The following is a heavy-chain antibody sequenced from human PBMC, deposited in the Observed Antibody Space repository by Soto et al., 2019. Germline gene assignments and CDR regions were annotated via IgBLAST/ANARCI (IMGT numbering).Heavy chain of an antibody. CDR3: VKAGRYQLLIHNWFDP. J-gene: IGHJ5*02. V-gene: IGHV3-74*01. CDR2: INSDGSST. Sequence: GGSLRLSCAASGFTFSSYWMHWVRQAPGTGLVWVSRINSDGSSTSYSDSVKGRFTISRDNAKNTLYLQMSSLRAEDTAVYYCVKAGRYQLLIHNWFDPWGQGTLVTVSS. CDR1: GFTFSSYW. D-gene: IGHD2-2*01.